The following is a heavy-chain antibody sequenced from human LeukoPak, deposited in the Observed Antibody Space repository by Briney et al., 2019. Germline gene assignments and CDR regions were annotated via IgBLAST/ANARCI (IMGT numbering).Heavy chain of an antibody. Sequence: PGGSLRLSCAASGFTFNNYAIHCVRQAPGKGLEWVAVVSFDGDNKYYADSVKGRFTISRDNSKNMLYLQMNSLRAEDTALYYCARSKYSSLYYGMDVWGQGTTVTVSS. V-gene: IGHV3-30-3*01. CDR1: GFTFNNYA. CDR2: VSFDGDNK. D-gene: IGHD6-13*01. CDR3: ARSKYSSLYYGMDV. J-gene: IGHJ6*02.